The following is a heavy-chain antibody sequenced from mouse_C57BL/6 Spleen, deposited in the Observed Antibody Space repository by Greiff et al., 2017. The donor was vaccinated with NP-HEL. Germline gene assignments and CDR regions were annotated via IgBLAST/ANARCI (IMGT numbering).Heavy chain of an antibody. CDR3: ARGDYDYDWFAY. CDR2: IYPGSGNT. CDR1: GYTFTDYY. J-gene: IGHJ3*01. Sequence: QVQLQQSGAELVRPGASVKLSCKASGYTFTDYYINWVKQRPGQGLEWIARIYPGSGNTYYNEKFKGKATLTAEKSSSTAYMQLSSLTSEDSAVYCCARGDYDYDWFAYWGQGTRVTVSA. V-gene: IGHV1-76*01. D-gene: IGHD2-4*01.